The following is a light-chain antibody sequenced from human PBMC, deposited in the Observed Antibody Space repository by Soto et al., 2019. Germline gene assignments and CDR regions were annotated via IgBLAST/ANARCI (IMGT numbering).Light chain of an antibody. CDR3: QQYGNSPQMYT. Sequence: EIVLTQSPGTLSLSPGERATLSCRASQRVTSNYLAWYQHKPGQAPRLLFYGASTRATGIPDRFSGSGSGTDFTLTITRLEPEDFAVYYCQQYGNSPQMYTSGPGTKLEIK. CDR1: QRVTSNY. CDR2: GAS. V-gene: IGKV3-20*01. J-gene: IGKJ2*01.